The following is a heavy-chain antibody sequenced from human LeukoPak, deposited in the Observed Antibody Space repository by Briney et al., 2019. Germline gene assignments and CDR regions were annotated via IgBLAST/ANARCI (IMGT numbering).Heavy chain of an antibody. D-gene: IGHD4-17*01. CDR2: INHSGST. Sequence: SETLSLTCAVYGGSFSGYYWSWIRQPPGKGLEWIGEINHSGSTNYNPSLKSRVTISVDTSKNQFSLKLSSVTAADTAAYYCSTVTLGLDYWGQGTLVTVSS. CDR3: STVTLGLDY. CDR1: GGSFSGYY. J-gene: IGHJ4*02. V-gene: IGHV4-34*01.